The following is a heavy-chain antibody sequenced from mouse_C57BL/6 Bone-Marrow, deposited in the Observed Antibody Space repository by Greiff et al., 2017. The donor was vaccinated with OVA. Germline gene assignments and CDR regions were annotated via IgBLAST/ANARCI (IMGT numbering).Heavy chain of an antibody. CDR1: GYTFTDYY. CDR2: IYPGSGNT. V-gene: IGHV1-76*01. J-gene: IGHJ4*01. Sequence: VQLQQSGAELVRPGASVKLSCKASGYTFTDYYINWVKQRPGQGLEWIARIYPGSGNTYYNEKFKGKATLTAEKSSSTAYMQLSSLTSEDSAVYFCARADYYCSSYDAMDYWGQGTSVTVSS. CDR3: ARADYYCSSYDAMDY. D-gene: IGHD1-1*01.